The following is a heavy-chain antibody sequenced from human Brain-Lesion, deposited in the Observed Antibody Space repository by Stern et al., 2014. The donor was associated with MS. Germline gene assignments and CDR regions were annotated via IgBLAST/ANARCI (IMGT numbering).Heavy chain of an antibody. J-gene: IGHJ5*02. Sequence: VQLVESGPGLVKPSETLSLTCTVAGGSVSSTSYAWAWIRQPPGKGLEWIGTIYYSGNTYYSPSLKSRLTLSLDTPKNLFSLQLGSGTAADTAVYYCAGEEDIRYCSGGSCTGNWFDPWGQGTLVTVSS. CDR1: GGSVSSTSYA. V-gene: IGHV4-39*01. CDR2: IYYSGNT. CDR3: AGEEDIRYCSGGSCTGNWFDP. D-gene: IGHD2-15*01.